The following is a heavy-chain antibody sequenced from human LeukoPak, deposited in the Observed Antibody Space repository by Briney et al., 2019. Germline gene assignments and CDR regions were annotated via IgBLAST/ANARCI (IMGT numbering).Heavy chain of an antibody. CDR2: IYYSGST. V-gene: IGHV4-31*03. Sequence: PSETLSLTCTVSGVSISSGGYYWSWIRQHPGKGLEWIGYIYYSGSTYYNPSLKSRVTISVDTSKNQFSLKLSSVTAADTAVYYCARLNAGGSASTGDYFDYWGQGTLVTVSS. D-gene: IGHD3-16*01. CDR3: ARLNAGGSASTGDYFDY. J-gene: IGHJ4*02. CDR1: GVSISSGGYY.